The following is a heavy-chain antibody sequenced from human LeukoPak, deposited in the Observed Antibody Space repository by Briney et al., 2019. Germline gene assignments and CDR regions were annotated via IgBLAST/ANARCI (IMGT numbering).Heavy chain of an antibody. V-gene: IGHV4-39*07. D-gene: IGHD3-10*01. Sequence: SETLSLTCTVSGGSISSSSYYWGWIRQPPGKGLEWIGSIYYSGSTYYNPSLKSRVTISVDTSRNQFSLKLSSVTAADTAVYYCARDVSVLEYRGFDYWGQGTLVTVSS. CDR3: ARDVSVLEYRGFDY. CDR1: GGSISSSSYY. J-gene: IGHJ4*02. CDR2: IYYSGST.